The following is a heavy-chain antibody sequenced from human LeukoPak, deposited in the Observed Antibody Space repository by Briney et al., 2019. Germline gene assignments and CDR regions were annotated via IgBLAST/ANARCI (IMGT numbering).Heavy chain of an antibody. CDR2: IDYSGST. CDR3: ARGSAYWYY. V-gene: IGHV4-59*01. Sequence: SETLSLTCTVSGGSIGTYYWFWIRQPPGKGLECIGYIDYSGSTNYNPSLKSRVTISVDTSRNQFSLSLSSVTAADTAVYYCARGSAYWYYWGQGTLVTVSS. CDR1: GGSIGTYY. J-gene: IGHJ4*02. D-gene: IGHD3-22*01.